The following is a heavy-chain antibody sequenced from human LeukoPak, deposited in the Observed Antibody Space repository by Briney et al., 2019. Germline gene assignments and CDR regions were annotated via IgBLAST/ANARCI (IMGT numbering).Heavy chain of an antibody. D-gene: IGHD4-17*01. CDR3: RTDRYGDYGDYIDY. CDR2: INPNSGGT. V-gene: IGHV1-2*02. CDR1: GYTFTGYY. J-gene: IGHJ4*02. Sequence: ASVKVSCKASGYTFTGYYMHWVRQAPGQWLEWMGWINPNSGGTNYAQKFQGRVTMTRDTSISTAYMELSRLRSDDTAVYYCRTDRYGDYGDYIDYWGQGTLVTVSS.